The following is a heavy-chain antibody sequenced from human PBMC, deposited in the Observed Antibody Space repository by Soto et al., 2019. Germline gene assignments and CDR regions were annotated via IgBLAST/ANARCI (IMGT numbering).Heavy chain of an antibody. CDR1: GAALNSGNYY. D-gene: IGHD2-21*01. CDR3: ARLRIATNNYKWLDP. CDR2: IYVTGAV. V-gene: IGHV4-31*03. J-gene: IGHJ5*02. Sequence: NPSETLSLTCSVSGAALNSGNYYWSWIRQVPGKGLEWIGHIYVTGAVDYNPSLRDRITISQDTSERQFSLNLRLVTAADTAVYYCARLRIATNNYKWLDPWGQGTLVTVSS.